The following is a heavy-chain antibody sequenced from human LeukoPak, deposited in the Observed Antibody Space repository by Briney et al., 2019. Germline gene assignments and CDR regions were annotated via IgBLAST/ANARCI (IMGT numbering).Heavy chain of an antibody. D-gene: IGHD3-22*01. CDR2: ITRSSNYI. CDR3: AREYYYDRSGYYGWFDP. CDR1: GFTFSSYS. Sequence: GGSLRLSCAASGFTFSSYSMNWVRQAPGKGLEWVSSITRSSNYIYYADSVKGRFTISRDNSKNTLYLQMNSLRAEDTAVYYCAREYYYDRSGYYGWFDPWGQGSLVTVSS. V-gene: IGHV3-21*01. J-gene: IGHJ5*02.